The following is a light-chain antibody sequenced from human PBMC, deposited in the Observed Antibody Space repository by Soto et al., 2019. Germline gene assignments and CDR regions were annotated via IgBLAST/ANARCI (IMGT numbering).Light chain of an antibody. CDR2: EVS. CDR1: TSDLGDYNY. Sequence: QLVLTQPASVSGSPGQSITISCTGTTSDLGDYNYVSWYQQHPGKAPKLMIYEVSNRPSGVSNRFSGSKSDNTASLTISGLQTEDEADYYCSSYTITNTLVFGGGTQLTVL. J-gene: IGLJ7*01. V-gene: IGLV2-14*01. CDR3: SSYTITNTLV.